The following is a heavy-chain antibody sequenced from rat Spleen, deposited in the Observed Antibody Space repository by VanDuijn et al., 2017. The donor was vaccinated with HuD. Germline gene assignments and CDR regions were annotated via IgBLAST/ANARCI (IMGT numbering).Heavy chain of an antibody. V-gene: IGHV3-1*01. CDR2: ISSSGST. CDR3: ARSTTVAPFDY. D-gene: IGHD1-1*01. J-gene: IGHJ2*01. Sequence: QLQESGPGLVKPSQSLSLSCSVTVYSITSSYRWNWIRKFPGNKMEWIGHISSSGSTSYNPSLKSRISITRDTSKNQFFLQLNSVTTEDTATYYCARSTTVAPFDYWGQGVMVTVSS. CDR1: VYSITSSY.